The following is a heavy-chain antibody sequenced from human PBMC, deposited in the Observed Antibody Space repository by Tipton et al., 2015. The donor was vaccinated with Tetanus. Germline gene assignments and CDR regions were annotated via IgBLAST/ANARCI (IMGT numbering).Heavy chain of an antibody. CDR2: ISSNGGST. CDR3: VKYYDFWSGYYTRFDY. CDR1: GFTFSSYA. Sequence: SLRLSCSASGFTFSSYAMHWVRQAPGKGLEYVSAISSNGGSTYYADSVKGRFTISRDNSKNTLYLQMSSLRAEDTAVYYCVKYYDFWSGYYTRFDYWGQGTLVTVSS. V-gene: IGHV3-64D*08. D-gene: IGHD3-3*01. J-gene: IGHJ4*02.